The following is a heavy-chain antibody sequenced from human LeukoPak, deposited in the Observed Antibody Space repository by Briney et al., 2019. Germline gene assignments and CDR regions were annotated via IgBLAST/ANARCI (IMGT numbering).Heavy chain of an antibody. CDR3: ARDGGIAARPVGVDY. CDR2: ISYDGSNK. J-gene: IGHJ4*02. CDR1: GFTFSSYA. Sequence: GGSLRLSCAASGFTFSSYAMHWVRQAPGKGLEWVAVISYDGSNKYYADSVKGRFTISRDNAKNSLYLQMNSLRAEDTAVYYCARDGGIAARPVGVDYWGQGTLVTVSS. V-gene: IGHV3-30*04. D-gene: IGHD6-6*01.